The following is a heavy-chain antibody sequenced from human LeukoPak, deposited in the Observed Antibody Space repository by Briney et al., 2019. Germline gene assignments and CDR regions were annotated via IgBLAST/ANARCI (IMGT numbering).Heavy chain of an antibody. CDR1: GGSISSYY. Sequence: SETLSLTCTVSGGSISSYYWSWIRQPAGKGLEWIGRIYISGSTNYNPSLKSRATMSVDTSKNHFSLKLSPVTAADTAVYYCATPCTSCYTRSQYFQHWGQGTLVTVSS. D-gene: IGHD2-2*02. CDR3: ATPCTSCYTRSQYFQH. V-gene: IGHV4-4*07. J-gene: IGHJ1*01. CDR2: IYISGST.